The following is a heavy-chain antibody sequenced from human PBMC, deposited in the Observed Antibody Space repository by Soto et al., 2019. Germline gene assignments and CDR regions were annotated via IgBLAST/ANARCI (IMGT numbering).Heavy chain of an antibody. J-gene: IGHJ2*01. CDR2: LDPEDGET. V-gene: IGHV1-24*01. Sequence: QVQLVQSGAEVKKPGASVKVSCKVSGYTLTELSMHWVREAAGKGLEWMGGLDPEDGETLYAQKFQGRVTMTEDTSTYTAYMELSSLRSEDTAVYYCVTLMVRGPITYWYFDLWGRGTLVTVSS. D-gene: IGHD3-10*01. CDR3: VTLMVRGPITYWYFDL. CDR1: GYTLTELS.